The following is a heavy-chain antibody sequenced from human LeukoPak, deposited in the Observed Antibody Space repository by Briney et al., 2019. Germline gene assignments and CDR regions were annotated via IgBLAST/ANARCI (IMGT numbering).Heavy chain of an antibody. V-gene: IGHV1-18*01. Sequence: ASVKVSCKASGYTFTSYGISWVRQAPGQGLERMGWISAYNGNTNYAQKLQGRVTMTEDTSTDTAYMELSSLRSEDTAVYYCATGSSGNDAFDIWDQGTMVTVSS. CDR1: GYTFTSYG. CDR3: ATGSSGNDAFDI. CDR2: ISAYNGNT. D-gene: IGHD3-22*01. J-gene: IGHJ3*02.